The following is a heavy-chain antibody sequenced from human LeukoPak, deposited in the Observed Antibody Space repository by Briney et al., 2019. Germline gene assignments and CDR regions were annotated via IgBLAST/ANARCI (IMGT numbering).Heavy chain of an antibody. CDR1: GFTFEDYT. V-gene: IGHV3-43*01. Sequence: PGGSLRVSCVASGFTFEDYTMHWVRQAPGKTLEWVSLISWDGTTYYADSVKGRFTISRDNSKNSLYLQMDTLRSEYTAFYYCVKDLSYESSGHVLEYWGQGTLVTVSS. D-gene: IGHD3-22*01. CDR3: VKDLSYESSGHVLEY. CDR2: ISWDGTT. J-gene: IGHJ4*02.